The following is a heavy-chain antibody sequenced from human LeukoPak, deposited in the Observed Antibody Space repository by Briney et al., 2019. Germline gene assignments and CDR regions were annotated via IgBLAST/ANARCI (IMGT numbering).Heavy chain of an antibody. CDR3: ARDLQEFDS. V-gene: IGHV3-21*01. CDR2: IISSSASI. CDR1: GFDFNTYT. Sequence: GGSLRLSCAASGFDFNTYTMNWVRQAPGRGLEWVASIISSSASISYADSMKGRFTISRDNAKKTVYLHMSSVRAEDTAVYYCARDLQEFDSWGQGTLVTVSS. J-gene: IGHJ4*02.